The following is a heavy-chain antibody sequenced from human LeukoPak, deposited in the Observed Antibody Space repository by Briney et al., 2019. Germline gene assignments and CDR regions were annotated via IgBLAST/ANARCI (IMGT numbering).Heavy chain of an antibody. V-gene: IGHV3-7*01. CDR3: ARVMSASVWRSYGSYYYYYYMNI. Sequence: PGGSLRLSCAASGFTFSSDWMSWVRQAPGKGLEWVANIKQDGSEKYSVDSVKGRLTISRENAKNSLYKQMKRLRAEDTAVYYCARVMSASVWRSYGSYYYYYYMNIWGKGTTVTVSS. D-gene: IGHD3-16*01. CDR1: GFTFSSDW. CDR2: IKQDGSEK. J-gene: IGHJ6*03.